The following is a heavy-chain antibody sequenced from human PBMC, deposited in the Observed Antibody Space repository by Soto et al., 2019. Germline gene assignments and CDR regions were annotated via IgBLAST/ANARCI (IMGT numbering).Heavy chain of an antibody. CDR3: QTLWGGFDY. D-gene: IGHD3-16*01. V-gene: IGHV3-7*03. CDR2: IKQDGSEK. Sequence: LRLSCAASALTFSNFGMHWVRQAPGKGLEWVANIKQDGSEKYYVDSVKGRFTISRDNAKNSLYLQMNSLRAEDTALYYCQTLWGGFDYWGQGTLVTVSS. CDR1: ALTFSNFG. J-gene: IGHJ4*02.